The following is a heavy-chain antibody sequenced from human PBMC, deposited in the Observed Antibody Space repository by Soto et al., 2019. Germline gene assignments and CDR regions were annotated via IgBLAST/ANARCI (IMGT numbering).Heavy chain of an antibody. V-gene: IGHV1-3*01. CDR2: INAGNGNT. CDR1: GYTFTSYA. Sequence: ASVKVSCKASGYTFTSYAMHWVRQAPGQRLEWMGWINAGNGNTKYSQKFQGRVTITRDTSASTAYMELSSLRSEDTAVYYCARASYYDFWSGYYFWFDPWGQGTLVTVS. D-gene: IGHD3-3*01. J-gene: IGHJ5*02. CDR3: ARASYYDFWSGYYFWFDP.